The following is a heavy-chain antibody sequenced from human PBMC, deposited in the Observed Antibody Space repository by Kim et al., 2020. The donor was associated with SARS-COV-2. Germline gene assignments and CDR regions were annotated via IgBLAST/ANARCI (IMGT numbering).Heavy chain of an antibody. CDR1: GFTFSGSA. CDR3: TRQVYYDSSGYYILPFDY. Sequence: GGSLRLSCAASGFTFSGSAMHWVRQASGKGLEWVGRIRSKANSYATAYAASVKGRFTISRDDSKNTAYLQMNSLKTEDTAVYYCTRQVYYDSSGYYILPFDYWGQGTLVTVSS. J-gene: IGHJ4*02. CDR2: IRSKANSYAT. D-gene: IGHD3-22*01. V-gene: IGHV3-73*01.